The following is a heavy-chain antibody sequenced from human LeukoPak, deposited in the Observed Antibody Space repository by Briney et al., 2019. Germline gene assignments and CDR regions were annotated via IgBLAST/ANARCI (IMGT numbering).Heavy chain of an antibody. CDR2: ISGSGGST. CDR1: GFTFSSYA. J-gene: IGHJ4*02. CDR3: AKEDSSSWYPYYFDY. Sequence: GGSLRLSCAASGFTFSSYAMSWVRQAPGKGLEWVSAISGSGGSTYYADSVKGRFTISRDNSKNTLYLQMNSLRAEDTAVYYYAKEDSSSWYPYYFDYWGQGTLVTVSS. D-gene: IGHD6-13*01. V-gene: IGHV3-23*01.